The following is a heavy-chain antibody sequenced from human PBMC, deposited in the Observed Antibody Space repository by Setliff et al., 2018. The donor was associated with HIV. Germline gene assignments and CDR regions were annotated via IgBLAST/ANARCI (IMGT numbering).Heavy chain of an antibody. D-gene: IGHD3-22*01. Sequence: PSETLSLNCAVSGGSISSSNWWTWVRQPPGKGLEWVGEIYHSGSANYNPSLKSRVTISVDKSKNQFSLKLTSVTAADTAVYYCARYYYDRSGSSAPYYFMDVLGKGTAVTVSS. V-gene: IGHV4-4*02. CDR3: ARYYYDRSGSSAPYYFMDV. CDR1: GGSISSSNW. CDR2: IYHSGSA. J-gene: IGHJ6*03.